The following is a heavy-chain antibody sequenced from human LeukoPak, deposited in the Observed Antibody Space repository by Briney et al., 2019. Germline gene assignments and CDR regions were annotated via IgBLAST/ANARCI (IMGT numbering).Heavy chain of an antibody. CDR3: ARVGGTAMDPKIDY. V-gene: IGHV3-21*01. CDR1: GFTFSSYS. CDR2: ISSSSSYI. D-gene: IGHD5-18*01. J-gene: IGHJ4*02. Sequence: PGGSLRLSCAASGFTFSSYSMNWVRQAPGKGLEWVSSISSSSSYIYYADSVKGRFTISRDNAKNSLYLQMNSLRAEDTAVYYCARVGGTAMDPKIDYWGQGTLVTVSS.